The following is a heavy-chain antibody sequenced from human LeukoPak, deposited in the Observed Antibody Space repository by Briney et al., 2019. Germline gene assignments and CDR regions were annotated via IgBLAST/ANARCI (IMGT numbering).Heavy chain of an antibody. Sequence: SETLSLTCAVYGGSLSGYYWNWIRQPPGKGLEWIGEINHVGSISYNPSLKSRVSISVDTSKNQFSLKLSSVTAADTAVYYCARTYCSSDTCYTHCFVYWGQGTLATVSS. CDR2: INHVGSI. D-gene: IGHD2-2*01. V-gene: IGHV4-34*01. CDR3: ARTYCSSDTCYTHCFVY. CDR1: GGSLSGYY. J-gene: IGHJ4*02.